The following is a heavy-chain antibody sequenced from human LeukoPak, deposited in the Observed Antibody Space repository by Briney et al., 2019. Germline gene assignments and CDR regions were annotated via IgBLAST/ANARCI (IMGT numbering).Heavy chain of an antibody. D-gene: IGHD3-22*01. CDR3: ARVGDYYDSSGYYWFDP. CDR2: IYYSGTT. J-gene: IGHJ5*02. CDR1: GDSISSYY. V-gene: IGHV4-59*01. Sequence: SETLSLTCTVSGDSISSYYWSWIRQPPGKALEWIGYIYYSGTTNYNPSLKSRVTISVDTSKNQFSLNLSSVTAADTAVYYCARVGDYYDSSGYYWFDPWGQGTLVTVSS.